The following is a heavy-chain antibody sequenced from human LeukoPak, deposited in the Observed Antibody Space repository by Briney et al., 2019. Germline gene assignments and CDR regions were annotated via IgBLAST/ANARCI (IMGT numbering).Heavy chain of an antibody. CDR1: GFTFDDYA. J-gene: IGHJ4*02. V-gene: IGHV3-9*01. Sequence: SRSLRLSCAASGFTFDDYAMHWVRQAPGKGLEWVSGISWNSGSIGYADSVKGRFTISRDNAKNSLYLQMNSLRAEDTALYYCAKVAHSGSRGYFDYWGQGTLVTVSS. D-gene: IGHD6-6*01. CDR2: ISWNSGSI. CDR3: AKVAHSGSRGYFDY.